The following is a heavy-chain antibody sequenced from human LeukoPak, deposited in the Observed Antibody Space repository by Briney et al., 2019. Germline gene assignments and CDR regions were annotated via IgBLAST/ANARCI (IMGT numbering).Heavy chain of an antibody. V-gene: IGHV3-30-3*01. D-gene: IGHD2-21*02. J-gene: IGHJ4*02. CDR3: VREDTPATANY. Sequence: GGSLRLSCAASGFTFSSYAMHWVRQAPGKGLEWVAVISYDGSNKYYADSVKGRFTISRDNSKNTLFLQMRSLRPGDTAVYYCVREDTPATANYWGQGTLVTISS. CDR1: GFTFSSYA. CDR2: ISYDGSNK.